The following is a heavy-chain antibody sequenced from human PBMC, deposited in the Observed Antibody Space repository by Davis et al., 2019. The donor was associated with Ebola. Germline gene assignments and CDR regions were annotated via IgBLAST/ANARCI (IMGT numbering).Heavy chain of an antibody. CDR2: ISGSGGST. Sequence: GESLKISCAASGFPFRSYAMSWVRQAPGKGLEWVSAISGSGGSTYYADSVKGRFTISRDNSKNTLYLQMNSLRAEDTAVYYCAKRGYDFWSGYYENFDYWGQGTLVTVSS. CDR3: AKRGYDFWSGYYENFDY. CDR1: GFPFRSYA. J-gene: IGHJ4*02. V-gene: IGHV3-23*01. D-gene: IGHD3-3*01.